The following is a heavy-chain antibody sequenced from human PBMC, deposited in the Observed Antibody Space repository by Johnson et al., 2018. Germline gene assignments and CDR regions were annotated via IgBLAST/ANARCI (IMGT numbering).Heavy chain of an antibody. D-gene: IGHD2-15*01. V-gene: IGHV3-30*04. CDR2: XXXXXXXX. CDR1: GFTFSSYA. J-gene: IGHJ6*04. Sequence: QVQLVQSGGGVVQPGRSLRLSCAASGFTFSSYAMHWVRQAPGKGLEWVSXXXXXXXXXXXXXXXXGRSTISRDNSKNTLYLQMNSLRAEATAVYYCAKVPDCSGGSCYRDLDVWGKGTTVTVSS. CDR3: AKVPDCSGGSCYRDLDV.